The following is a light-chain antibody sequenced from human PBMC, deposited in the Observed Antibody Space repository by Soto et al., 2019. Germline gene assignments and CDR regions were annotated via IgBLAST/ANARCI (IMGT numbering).Light chain of an antibody. J-gene: IGKJ2*01. CDR1: QTITFY. Sequence: DIQMTQSPSSLSASVGDRVAITCRASQTITFYLNWYQQTSGQPPKLLIYGANTLQSGVPSRFSAGGSGTDFTLTINDLQPEDFATYYCQQTYSPPFTFGPGTTLQI. CDR2: GAN. V-gene: IGKV1-39*01. CDR3: QQTYSPPFT.